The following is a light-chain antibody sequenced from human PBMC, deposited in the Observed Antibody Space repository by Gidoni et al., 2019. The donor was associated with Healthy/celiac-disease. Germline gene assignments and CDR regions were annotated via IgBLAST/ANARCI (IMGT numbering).Light chain of an antibody. CDR2: GAS. V-gene: IGKV3-15*01. CDR1: QSVSSN. J-gene: IGKJ5*01. CDR3: QQYNNWPSIT. Sequence: EIVMTQYTATLSVSPGERATLSCRASQSVSSNLAWYQQKPGQAPRLLIYGASTRATGIPARFSGSGSGTEFTLTISSLQSEDFAVYYCQQYNNWPSITFGQGTRLEIK.